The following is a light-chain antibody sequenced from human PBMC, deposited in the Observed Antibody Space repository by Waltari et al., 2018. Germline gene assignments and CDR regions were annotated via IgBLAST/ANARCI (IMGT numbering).Light chain of an antibody. J-gene: IGLJ2*01. CDR1: SSDVGSYNL. CDR2: EFS. V-gene: IGLV2-23*02. CDR3: CSYAGSTTVV. Sequence: QSALTQPASVSGSPGQSITISCTGTSSDVGSYNLVSWYQQHPGKAPKVMIYEFSKRPSGVSNRFSGSKSGNTASLTISGLQAEDEADYYCCSYAGSTTVVFGGGTKLTVL.